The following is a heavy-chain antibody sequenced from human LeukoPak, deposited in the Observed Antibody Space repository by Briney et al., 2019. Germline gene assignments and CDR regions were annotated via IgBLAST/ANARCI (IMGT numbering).Heavy chain of an antibody. CDR1: GFTFSSYW. CDR2: IKQDGSEK. V-gene: IGHV3-7*01. J-gene: IGHJ4*02. D-gene: IGHD3-3*01. Sequence: PGGSLRLSCAASGFTFSSYWMSWVRQAPGKGREGVGNIKQDGSEKYYVDSVKGRFTISRDNAKNSLYLQMNSLRAEDTAVYYCASDSYYDFWSGYYPYFDYWGQGTLVTVSS. CDR3: ASDSYYDFWSGYYPYFDY.